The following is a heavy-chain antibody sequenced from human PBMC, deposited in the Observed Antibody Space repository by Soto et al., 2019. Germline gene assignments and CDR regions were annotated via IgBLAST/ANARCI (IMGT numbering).Heavy chain of an antibody. CDR2: IDPSDSQT. CDR1: GCSVAKDC. V-gene: IGHV5-10-1*01. CDR3: ARQIYDTDTDPISEYYCDS. J-gene: IGHJ4*02. D-gene: IGHD5-18*01. Sequence: GCSVAKDCSAWVRQKHEKRLEWMGRIDPSDSQTYYSPSFRGHVTISATKSITTVFLQWSSLRASDTAMYYCARQIYDTDTDPISEYYCDSWGQGLPVTVSS.